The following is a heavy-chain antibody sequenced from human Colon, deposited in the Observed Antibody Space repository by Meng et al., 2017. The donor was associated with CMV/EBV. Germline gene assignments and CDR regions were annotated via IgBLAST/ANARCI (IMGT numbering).Heavy chain of an antibody. CDR3: ARDLLVSPGALFDS. CDR2: VYSSGRT. Sequence: CNGSGGSISTHHWSWIRQPAGKGLEWIGRVYSSGRTNYNPSLKSRVTMSIDTSKNQFSLRLTSVTAADTAVYFCARDLLVSPGALFDSWGQGTRVTVSS. J-gene: IGHJ4*02. CDR1: GGSISTHH. D-gene: IGHD2-2*01. V-gene: IGHV4-4*07.